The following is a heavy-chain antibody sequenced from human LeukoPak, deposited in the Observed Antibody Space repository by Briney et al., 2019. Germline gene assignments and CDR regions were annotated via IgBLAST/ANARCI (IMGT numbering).Heavy chain of an antibody. CDR1: GYSFTSYW. D-gene: IGHD2-2*01. V-gene: IGHV5-51*01. CDR3: ARLVCSSTSCDPGWNIPFDY. J-gene: IGHJ4*02. CDR2: IYPGDSDT. Sequence: GESLKISCKGSGYSFTSYWIGWVRQMPGKGLEWMGIIYPGDSDTRYSPSFQGQVTISADKSISTAYLQWSSLKASDTAMYYCARLVCSSTSCDPGWNIPFDYWGQGTLVTVSS.